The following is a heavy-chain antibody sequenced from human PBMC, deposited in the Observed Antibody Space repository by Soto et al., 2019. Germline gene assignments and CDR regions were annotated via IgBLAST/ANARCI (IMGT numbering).Heavy chain of an antibody. J-gene: IGHJ4*02. CDR2: INPNRGGT. V-gene: IGHV1-2*02. Sequence: ASVKVSCKASGYTFTGYYMHWVRQAPGQGLEWMGWINPNRGGTNYAQKFQGRVTMTRDTSISTAYMELSRLRSDDTAVYYCARVNVVVVAATREYYFDYWGQGTLVTVSS. CDR1: GYTFTGYY. D-gene: IGHD2-15*01. CDR3: ARVNVVVVAATREYYFDY.